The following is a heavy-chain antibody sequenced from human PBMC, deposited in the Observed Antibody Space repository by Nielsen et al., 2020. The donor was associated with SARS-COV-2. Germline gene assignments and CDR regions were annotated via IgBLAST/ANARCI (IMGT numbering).Heavy chain of an antibody. J-gene: IGHJ6*03. CDR1: GDSVLTNSAG. Sequence: SQTLSLTCAISGDSVLTNSAGWNWIRQSPSRGLEWLGRTYYSSKWYNDYAVSVRSRVTINADTSNNQFTLQFYSVTPEDTAVYYCAREYSSSYYYYYYMDVWGKGTTVTVSS. V-gene: IGHV6-1*01. CDR2: TYYSSKWYN. CDR3: AREYSSSYYYYYYMDV. D-gene: IGHD6-19*01.